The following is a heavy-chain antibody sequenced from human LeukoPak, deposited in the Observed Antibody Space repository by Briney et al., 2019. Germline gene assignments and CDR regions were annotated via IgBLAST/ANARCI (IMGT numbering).Heavy chain of an antibody. CDR1: GFTFSSYW. J-gene: IGHJ5*02. CDR2: ISQDGSEK. Sequence: GGSLRLSCAASGFTFSSYWMSWVRQAPGKGLEWVGQISQDGSEKYYVDSVRGRFTFSRDNAKNSLYLQMNSLRAEDTAVYYCARDRRFGELFGGWFDPWGQGTPVIVSS. V-gene: IGHV3-7*01. CDR3: ARDRRFGELFGGWFDP. D-gene: IGHD3-10*01.